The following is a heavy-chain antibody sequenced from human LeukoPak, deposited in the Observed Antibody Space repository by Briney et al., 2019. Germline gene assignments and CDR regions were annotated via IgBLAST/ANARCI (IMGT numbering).Heavy chain of an antibody. D-gene: IGHD3-16*01. CDR2: INPSGGST. V-gene: IGHV1-46*01. CDR3: ARGSTLSTFGPYYFYYDMDV. J-gene: IGHJ6*02. CDR1: GYTLTTYY. Sequence: GASVKVSCKPFGYTLTTYYMRCVRQAPGQGLEWRGIINPSGGSTNYAQTFQGRVTLTRDTSSSTVYMELSTLKSEDTAVYFCARGSTLSTFGPYYFYYDMDVWGQGTTVTVSS.